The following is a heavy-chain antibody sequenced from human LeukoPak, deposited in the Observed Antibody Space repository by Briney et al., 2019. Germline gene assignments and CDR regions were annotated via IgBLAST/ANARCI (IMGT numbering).Heavy chain of an antibody. CDR1: GFTFSSYA. CDR2: ISGSGGST. Sequence: GGSLRLSCAASGFTFSSYAMSWVRQAPGKGLEWVSAISGSGGSTYYADSVKGRFTISRDNSKNTLYLQMNSLRAEDTAVYYCARAERREMIFDYWGQGTLVTVSS. V-gene: IGHV3-23*01. CDR3: ARAERREMIFDY. D-gene: IGHD5-24*01. J-gene: IGHJ4*02.